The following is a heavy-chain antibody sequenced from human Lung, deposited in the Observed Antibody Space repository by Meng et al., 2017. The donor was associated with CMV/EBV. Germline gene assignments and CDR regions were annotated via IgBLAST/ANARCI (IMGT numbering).Heavy chain of an antibody. D-gene: IGHD5-12*01. CDR3: ATLIAGYGGRGS. Sequence: SETLSLTCIVSGGAVSDGNYHWNWVRQPPGKGLEWIGQTWSGRGTYYSSSLESRLTISVDTSKNQFSLHLTSLTAADTAIYYCATLIAGYGGRGSWGQDTLVXVSS. J-gene: IGHJ1*01. CDR1: GGAVSDGNYH. V-gene: IGHV4-61*01. CDR2: TWSGRGT.